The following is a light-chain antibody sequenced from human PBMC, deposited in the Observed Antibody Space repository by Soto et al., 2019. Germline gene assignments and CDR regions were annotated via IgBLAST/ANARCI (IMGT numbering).Light chain of an antibody. Sequence: DIQMTQSPSTLSASVGDRFTITCLAIQSISSWLAWYQQKAGKAPKLLIYKASSLESGVPSRFRGSGSGTEFTLTISSLQPDDFETYYCQQYNSYPWTFGQGTKVDIK. V-gene: IGKV1-5*03. CDR1: QSISSW. CDR3: QQYNSYPWT. J-gene: IGKJ1*01. CDR2: KAS.